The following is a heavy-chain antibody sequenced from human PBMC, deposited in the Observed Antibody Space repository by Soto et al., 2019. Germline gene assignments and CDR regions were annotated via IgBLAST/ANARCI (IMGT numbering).Heavy chain of an antibody. CDR2: IYYSGST. D-gene: IGHD3-22*01. CDR3: ARVYSGDSSGYYYTFDY. Sequence: PSETLSLTCTVSGGSISSGDYYWSWIRQPPGKGLEWIGYIYYSGSTYYNPSLKSRVTISVDTSKNQFSLKLSSVTAADTAVYYCARVYSGDSSGYYYTFDYWGQGTLVTVSS. V-gene: IGHV4-30-4*01. J-gene: IGHJ4*02. CDR1: GGSISSGDYY.